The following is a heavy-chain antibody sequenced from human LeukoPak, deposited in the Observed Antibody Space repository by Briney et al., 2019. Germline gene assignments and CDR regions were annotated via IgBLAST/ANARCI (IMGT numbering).Heavy chain of an antibody. J-gene: IGHJ4*02. CDR1: GFTFSSYG. Sequence: PGGSLRLSCAASGFTFSSYGMSWVRQAPGKGLEWVSAISGSGGSTYYADSVKGRFTISRDNSKNTLYLQMNSLRAEDTAVYYCARDSSGYYGGYYFDYWGQGTLVTVSS. V-gene: IGHV3-23*01. CDR2: ISGSGGST. D-gene: IGHD3-22*01. CDR3: ARDSSGYYGGYYFDY.